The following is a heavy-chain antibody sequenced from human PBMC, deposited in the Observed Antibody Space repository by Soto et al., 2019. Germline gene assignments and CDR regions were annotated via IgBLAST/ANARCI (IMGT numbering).Heavy chain of an antibody. J-gene: IGHJ4*02. CDR2: IYYSGST. CDR1: GGSISSSSYY. D-gene: IGHD6-13*01. Sequence: KQSQTLSLTCTVSGGSISSSSYYWGWIRQPPGKGLEWIGSIYYSGSTYYNPSLKSRVTISVDTSKNQFSLKLSSVTAADTAVYYCASGPPGQQLVPSWGQGTLVTVSS. V-gene: IGHV4-39*01. CDR3: ASGPPGQQLVPS.